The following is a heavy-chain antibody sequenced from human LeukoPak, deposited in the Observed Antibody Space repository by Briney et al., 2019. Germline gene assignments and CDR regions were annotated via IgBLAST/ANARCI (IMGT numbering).Heavy chain of an antibody. CDR2: IHHSGST. D-gene: IGHD1-26*01. Sequence: PSETLSLTCTVSGASISSYYWSWIRQPPGKGVEWIGYIHHSGSTNYNPSLKSRVTISVDTTKNQFSLKVTSVTAADTAVYYCASGSYYHFENWGQGTPVTVSS. V-gene: IGHV4-59*01. CDR1: GASISSYY. J-gene: IGHJ4*02. CDR3: ASGSYYHFEN.